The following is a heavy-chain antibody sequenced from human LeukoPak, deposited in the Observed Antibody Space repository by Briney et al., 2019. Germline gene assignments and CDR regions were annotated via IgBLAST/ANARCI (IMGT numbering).Heavy chain of an antibody. CDR1: GLDLSKNW. CDR2: IKPDGSET. V-gene: IGHV3-7*01. Sequence: GGSLRRSCAASGLDLSKNWMSWVRQAPGKGLKWVAKIKPDGSETSYVESVEGRFTISRDNAKNSLFLQMNSLRAEDTALYYCATFSSGFYPKEPFDIWGRGTMVSVSS. CDR3: ATFSSGFYPKEPFDI. D-gene: IGHD3-22*01. J-gene: IGHJ3*02.